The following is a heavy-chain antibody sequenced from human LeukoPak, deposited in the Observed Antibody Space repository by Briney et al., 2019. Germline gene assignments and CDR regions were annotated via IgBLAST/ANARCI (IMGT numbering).Heavy chain of an antibody. J-gene: IGHJ4*02. CDR2: ISGSGKT. V-gene: IGHV3-23*01. D-gene: IGHD1-1*01. CDR1: GFSFSTYA. CDR3: AKERYAKGYFDY. Sequence: GGSLRLSCAASGFSFSTYATSWVRQAPGQGLEWVSAISGSGKTYYPDSVKGRCTISRDNSKNTLFLQMNGLRAEDTAVYYCAKERYAKGYFDYWGQGTLVTVSS.